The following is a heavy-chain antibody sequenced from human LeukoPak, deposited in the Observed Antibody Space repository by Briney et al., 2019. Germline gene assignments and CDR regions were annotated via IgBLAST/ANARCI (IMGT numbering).Heavy chain of an antibody. CDR1: GYISITNW. Sequence: GESLQISCKASGYISITNWIGWLRQLPGKGLEWLGIIYPGDSHTRYSPSFQGQVTISAHKSISTAYLQWSSLKASDTAMYYCARLRGDGSQPHYWGQRTLVTVSA. CDR2: IYPGDSHT. CDR3: ARLRGDGSQPHY. D-gene: IGHD2-21*01. V-gene: IGHV5-51*01. J-gene: IGHJ4*02.